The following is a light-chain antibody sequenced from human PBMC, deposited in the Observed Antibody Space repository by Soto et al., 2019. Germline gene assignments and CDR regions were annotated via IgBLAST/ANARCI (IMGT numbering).Light chain of an antibody. V-gene: IGKV3-20*01. J-gene: IGKJ1*01. CDR3: QQYGSSPWT. Sequence: VLLTHSPGTLSLSPGEIATLCCIASLTISDNYLAWYQQKAGQAPRLVIFGASSRATGIPDRFSASGSGTDFTLTISRLEPEDFAVYYCQQYGSSPWTFGQGTKVDIK. CDR1: LTISDNY. CDR2: GAS.